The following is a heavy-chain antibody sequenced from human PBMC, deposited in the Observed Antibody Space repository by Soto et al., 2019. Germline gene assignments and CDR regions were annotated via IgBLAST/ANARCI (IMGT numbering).Heavy chain of an antibody. V-gene: IGHV4-59*01. CDR2: IYYSGST. CDR3: ARARITIFGVVIPNWFDP. Sequence: SETLSLTCTVSGGSISSYYWSWIRQPPGKGLEWIGYIYYSGSTNYNPSLKSRVTISVDTSKNQFSLKLSSVTAADTAVYYCARARITIFGVVIPNWFDPWGQGTLVTVSS. D-gene: IGHD3-3*01. CDR1: GGSISSYY. J-gene: IGHJ5*02.